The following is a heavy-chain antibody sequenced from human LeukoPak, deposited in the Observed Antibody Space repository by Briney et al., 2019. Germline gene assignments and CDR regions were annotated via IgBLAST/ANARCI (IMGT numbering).Heavy chain of an antibody. D-gene: IGHD6-13*01. CDR2: IYYSGST. Sequence: SETLSLTCTVSGGSISSSSYYWGWIRQPPGKGLEWIGSIYYSGSTYYNPSLKSRVTISVDTSKNQFSLKLSSVTAADTAVYYCARLIAAAGTGYMDVWGKGTTVTISS. CDR3: ARLIAAAGTGYMDV. CDR1: GGSISSSSYY. V-gene: IGHV4-39*07. J-gene: IGHJ6*03.